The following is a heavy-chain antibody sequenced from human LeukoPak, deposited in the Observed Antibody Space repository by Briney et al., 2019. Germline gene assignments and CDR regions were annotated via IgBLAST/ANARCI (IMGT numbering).Heavy chain of an antibody. J-gene: IGHJ6*02. CDR1: GFTFSSYA. CDR3: AREVSSSSWALPYYYYYGMDV. CDR2: ISGSGGHT. Sequence: GGSLRLSCAASGFTFSSYAMSWVRQAPGKGLEWVSAISGSGGHTYYADSVKGRFTISRDNSKNTLYLQMNSLRAEDTAVYYCAREVSSSSWALPYYYYYGMDVWGQGTTVTVSS. V-gene: IGHV3-23*01. D-gene: IGHD6-13*01.